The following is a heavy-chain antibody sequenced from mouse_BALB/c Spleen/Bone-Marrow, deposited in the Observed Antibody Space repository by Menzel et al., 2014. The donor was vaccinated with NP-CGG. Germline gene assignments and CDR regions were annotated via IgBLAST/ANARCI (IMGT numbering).Heavy chain of an antibody. CDR3: ARSGFDY. CDR1: GYTFTSSW. V-gene: IGHV1S130*01. CDR2: IHPNSGNT. D-gene: IGHD4-1*01. Sequence: VQLQQSGSVLVRPGASVKLSCKASGYTFTSSWMHWAKQRPGQGLEWIGEIHPNSGNTNYNEKFKGKATLTVDTSSSTAYVDLSSLTSEDSAVYYCARSGFDYWGQGTTFTVSS. J-gene: IGHJ2*01.